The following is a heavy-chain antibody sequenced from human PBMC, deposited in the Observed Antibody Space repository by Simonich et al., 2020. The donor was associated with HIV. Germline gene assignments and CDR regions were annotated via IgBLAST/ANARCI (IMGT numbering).Heavy chain of an antibody. J-gene: IGHJ4*02. D-gene: IGHD5-12*01. CDR1: GYTFTAYY. CDR2: INPKNGET. V-gene: IGHV1-2*02. Sequence: QVQLVQSGAEVKKPWASVKVSCKASGYTFTAYYMHWVRQAPGQGLEWMGWINPKNGETNFAQKFQGRVSMIRDTSISTAFMELSSLRSDDTAVYYCARGPNTGGYDSFGGQGTLVTVSS. CDR3: ARGPNTGGYDSF.